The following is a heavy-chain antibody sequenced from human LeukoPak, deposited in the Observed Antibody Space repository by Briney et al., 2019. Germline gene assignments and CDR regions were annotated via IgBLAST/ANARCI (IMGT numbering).Heavy chain of an antibody. CDR1: GGSFSGYY. V-gene: IGHV4-34*01. D-gene: IGHD3-22*01. J-gene: IGHJ4*02. CDR3: ASFAREGVVVTHFDY. Sequence: SETLSLTCAVSGGSFSGYYWSWIRQPPGKGLEWIGEINHSGSTNYNPSLKSRVTISVDTSKNQFSLKLSSVTAADTAVYYCASFAREGVVVTHFDYWGQGTLVTVSS. CDR2: INHSGST.